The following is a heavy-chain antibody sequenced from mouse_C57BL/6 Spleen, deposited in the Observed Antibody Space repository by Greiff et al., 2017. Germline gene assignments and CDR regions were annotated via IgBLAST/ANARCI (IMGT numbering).Heavy chain of an antibody. Sequence: EVMLVESGGGLVKPGGSLKLSCAASGFTFSSYAMSWVRQTPEKRLEWVATISDGGSYTYYPDNVKGRFTISRDNAKNNLYLQMSHLKSEDTAMYYCAREGNYEAWFAYWGQGTLVTVSA. CDR1: GFTFSSYA. J-gene: IGHJ3*01. V-gene: IGHV5-4*01. D-gene: IGHD2-1*01. CDR3: AREGNYEAWFAY. CDR2: ISDGGSYT.